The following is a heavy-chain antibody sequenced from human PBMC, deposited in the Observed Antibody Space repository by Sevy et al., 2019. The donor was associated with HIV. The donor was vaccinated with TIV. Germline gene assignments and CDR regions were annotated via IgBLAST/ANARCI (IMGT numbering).Heavy chain of an antibody. D-gene: IGHD6-6*01. J-gene: IGHJ4*02. CDR2: ISYDGSNK. CDR1: GFTFSSYG. V-gene: IGHV3-30*03. Sequence: GGSPRLSCAASGFTFSSYGMHWVRQAPGKGLEWVAVISYDGSNKYYADSVKGRFTISRDNSKITLYLQMNSLRAEDTAVYYCATEGIAARHGLDYWGQGTLVTVSS. CDR3: ATEGIAARHGLDY.